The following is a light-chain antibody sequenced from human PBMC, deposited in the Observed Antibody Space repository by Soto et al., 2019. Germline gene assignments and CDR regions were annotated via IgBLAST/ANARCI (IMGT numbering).Light chain of an antibody. CDR3: QSYDISIHNYV. CDR2: GDN. J-gene: IGLJ1*01. CDR1: TSNIGAPYD. Sequence: QSVLTQPPSVSGAPGQRVSISCTGSTSNIGAPYDVHWYQHLPGAAPKLLIYGDNNRPSGVPDRFSGSKSGTSASLAITSLQDEDEADYYCQSYDISIHNYVFGTGTKVTVL. V-gene: IGLV1-40*01.